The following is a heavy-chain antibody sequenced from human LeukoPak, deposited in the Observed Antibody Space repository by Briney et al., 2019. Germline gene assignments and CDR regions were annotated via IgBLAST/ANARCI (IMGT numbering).Heavy chain of an antibody. D-gene: IGHD3-3*01. Sequence: PSETLSLTCAVYGGSFSGYYWSWIRQPPGKGLEWIGEINHSGSTNYNPSLKSRVTISVDTSKNQFSLKLRSVTAADTAVYYCARHGADFWSGYYTGIRGYNWFDPWGQGTLVTVSS. J-gene: IGHJ5*02. V-gene: IGHV4-34*01. CDR2: INHSGST. CDR3: ARHGADFWSGYYTGIRGYNWFDP. CDR1: GGSFSGYY.